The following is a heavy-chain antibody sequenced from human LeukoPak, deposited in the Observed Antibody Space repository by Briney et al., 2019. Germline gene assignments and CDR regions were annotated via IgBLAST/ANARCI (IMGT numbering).Heavy chain of an antibody. CDR3: ARDSYDYVWGSYRPTNYFDY. CDR1: GYTFTGYY. J-gene: IGHJ4*02. V-gene: IGHV1-2*02. D-gene: IGHD3-16*02. Sequence: GASVKVSCKASGYTFTGYYMHWVRQAPGQGLEWMGWINPNSGGTNYAQKFQGRVTMTRDTSISTAYMELSRLRSDDTAVYYCARDSYDYVWGSYRPTNYFDYWGQGTLVTVSS. CDR2: INPNSGGT.